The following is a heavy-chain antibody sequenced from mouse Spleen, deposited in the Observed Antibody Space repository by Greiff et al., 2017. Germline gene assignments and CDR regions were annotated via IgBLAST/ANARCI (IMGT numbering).Heavy chain of an antibody. D-gene: IGHD3-1*01. V-gene: IGHV1-50*01. J-gene: IGHJ4*01. Sequence: QVQLQQPGAELVKPGASVKLSCKASGYTFTSYWMQWVKQRPGQGLEWIGEIDPSDSYTNYNQKFKGKATLTVDTSSSTAYMQLSSLTSEDSAVYYCARQLGLHAMDYWGQGTSVTVSS. CDR3: ARQLGLHAMDY. CDR1: GYTFTSYW. CDR2: IDPSDSYT.